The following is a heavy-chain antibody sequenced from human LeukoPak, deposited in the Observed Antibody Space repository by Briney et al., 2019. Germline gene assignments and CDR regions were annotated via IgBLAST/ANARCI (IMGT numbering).Heavy chain of an antibody. Sequence: GGSLRLSCAASGFTFSNYAMSWVRQAPGKGLEWVSGFSGSGGITYYADSVKGRFTISRDNTKNTLYLQLNSLRAEDTAVYYCAKEVGSSWSGLDYWGQGTLVTVSS. CDR3: AKEVGSSWSGLDY. V-gene: IGHV3-23*01. D-gene: IGHD6-13*01. CDR2: FSGSGGIT. J-gene: IGHJ4*02. CDR1: GFTFSNYA.